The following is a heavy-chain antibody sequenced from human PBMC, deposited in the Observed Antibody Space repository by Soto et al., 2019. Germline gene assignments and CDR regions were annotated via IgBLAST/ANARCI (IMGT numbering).Heavy chain of an antibody. V-gene: IGHV1-46*01. Sequence: ASVKVSCKASGYTFTSYYMHWVRQAPGQGLEWMGIINPSGGSTSYAQKFQGRVTMTRDTSTSTVYMELSSLRSEDTAVYYCARYPDAVAAKTEFDYWGQGTLVTVSS. CDR3: ARYPDAVAAKTEFDY. CDR1: GYTFTSYY. CDR2: INPSGGST. D-gene: IGHD6-19*01. J-gene: IGHJ4*02.